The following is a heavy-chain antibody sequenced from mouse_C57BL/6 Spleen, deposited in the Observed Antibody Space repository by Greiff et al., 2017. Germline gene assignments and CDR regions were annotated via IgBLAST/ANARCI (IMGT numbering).Heavy chain of an antibody. D-gene: IGHD1-1*02. V-gene: IGHV1-80*01. CDR2: IYPGDGDT. CDR3: AREGGNYGYFDV. Sequence: VQLQQSGAELVKPGASVKISCKASGYAFSSYWMNWVKQRPGEGLEWIGQIYPGDGDTNYNGKFKGKATLTADKSSSTAYMQLSSLTSEDSAVYFCAREGGNYGYFDVWGTGTTVTVSS. CDR1: GYAFSSYW. J-gene: IGHJ1*03.